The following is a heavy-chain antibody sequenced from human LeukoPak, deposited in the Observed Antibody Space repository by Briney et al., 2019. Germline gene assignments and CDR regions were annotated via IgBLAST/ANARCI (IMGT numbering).Heavy chain of an antibody. CDR2: ISSTDTTM. CDR1: GFIFSDYY. CDR3: ARGGVFGATYSWFDP. D-gene: IGHD3-3*01. Sequence: PGGSLRLSCAASGFIFSDYYMTWIRQAPGKGLEWLSYISSTDTTMYQADSVKGRFTVSRDDAKNSLYLQMHSLRAEDTAVYYCARGGVFGATYSWFDPWGQGTLVTVSS. V-gene: IGHV3-11*01. J-gene: IGHJ5*02.